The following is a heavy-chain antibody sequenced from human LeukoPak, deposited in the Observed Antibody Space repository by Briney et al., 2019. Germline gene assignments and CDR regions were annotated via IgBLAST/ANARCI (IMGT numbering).Heavy chain of an antibody. Sequence: SETLSLTCAVYGGSLSGYYWSWIRQPPGKGLEWIGEINHSGSTNYNPSLKSRVTMSVDPSKNQFSLKLSSVTAADTAVYYCGRRPGATAAWGYWGQGNLVTVSS. CDR1: GGSLSGYY. V-gene: IGHV4-34*01. CDR3: GRRPGATAAWGY. CDR2: INHSGST. D-gene: IGHD7-27*01. J-gene: IGHJ4*02.